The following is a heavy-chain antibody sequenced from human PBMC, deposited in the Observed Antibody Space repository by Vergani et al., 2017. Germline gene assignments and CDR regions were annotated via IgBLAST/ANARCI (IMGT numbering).Heavy chain of an antibody. V-gene: IGHV5-51*01. D-gene: IGHD2-15*01. CDR2: IHPADSGT. J-gene: IGHJ4*02. CDR3: ARLYGRDSGGSKYFDY. Sequence: EVQLVQSGAEVKKPGESLKISCQISGYSFTNYWIGWVRQMPGKGLEWMGIIHPADSGTRYSPSFQGQVTISVDKSISTAYLQRSSLRASDSAMYYCARLYGRDSGGSKYFDYWGQGTLVTVSS. CDR1: GYSFTNYW.